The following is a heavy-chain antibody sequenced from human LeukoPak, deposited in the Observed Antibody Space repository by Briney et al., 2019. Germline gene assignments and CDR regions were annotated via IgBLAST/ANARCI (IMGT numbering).Heavy chain of an antibody. D-gene: IGHD3-9*01. V-gene: IGHV3-66*04. CDR2: IYSGVSS. CDR3: ARHYHDILTGYGH. J-gene: IGHJ4*02. CDR1: GFNVSGNY. Sequence: GGSLRLSCAASGFNVSGNYMSWVRQAPGQGLEWVSVIYSGVSSYYADPVKGRFTISRDNSKNTLYLQMNTLRAEDTAVYYCARHYHDILTGYGHWGQGTLVTVSS.